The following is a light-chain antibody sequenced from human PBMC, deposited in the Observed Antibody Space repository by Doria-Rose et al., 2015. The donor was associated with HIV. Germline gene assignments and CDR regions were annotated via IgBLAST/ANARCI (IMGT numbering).Light chain of an antibody. Sequence: TQSPGTLSLSPGERATLSCRASQRVKSSYLAWYQQNPGQATRPLIYDASTRATGIPDRFSGSGSGTDFTLTISRLEPEDVAVYYCQQYGTSRGTFGQGTRLDIK. CDR2: DAS. CDR3: QQYGTSRGT. CDR1: QRVKSSY. V-gene: IGKV3-20*01. J-gene: IGKJ5*01.